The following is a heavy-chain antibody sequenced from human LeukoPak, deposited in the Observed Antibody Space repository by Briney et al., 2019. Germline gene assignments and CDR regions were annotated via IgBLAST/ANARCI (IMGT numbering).Heavy chain of an antibody. J-gene: IGHJ4*02. D-gene: IGHD1-1*01. CDR3: ARARYSNWSFDY. CDR1: GGTFSSYA. CDR2: IIPIFGTA. Sequence: GASVKFSCKASGGTFSSYAISWVRQAPGQGLEWMGGIIPIFGTANYAQKFQGRVTITADESTSTAYMELSSLRSEDTAVYYCARARYSNWSFDYWGQGTLVTVSS. V-gene: IGHV1-69*13.